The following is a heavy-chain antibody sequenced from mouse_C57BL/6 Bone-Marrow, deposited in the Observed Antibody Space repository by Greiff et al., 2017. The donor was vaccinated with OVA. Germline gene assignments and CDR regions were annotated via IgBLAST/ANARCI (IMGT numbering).Heavy chain of an antibody. Sequence: QVHVKQSGAELARPGASVKLSCKASGYTFTSYGISWVKQRTGQGLEWIGEIYPRSGNTYYNEKFKGKATLTADKSSSTAYMELRSLTSEDSAVYFCARRTTVASYAMDYWGQGTSVTVSS. CDR2: IYPRSGNT. CDR1: GYTFTSYG. CDR3: ARRTTVASYAMDY. J-gene: IGHJ4*01. D-gene: IGHD1-1*01. V-gene: IGHV1-81*01.